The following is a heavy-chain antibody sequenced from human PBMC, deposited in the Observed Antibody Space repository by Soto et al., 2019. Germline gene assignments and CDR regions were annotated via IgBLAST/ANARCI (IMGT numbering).Heavy chain of an antibody. CDR1: GYTFTSYG. Sequence: ASVKVSCKASGYTFTSYGISWVRQAPGQGLEWMGWISAYNGNTNYAQKLQRRVTMTTYTSTSTAYMELRSLRSDDTAVYYCASTNVAAAQDYWGQGTLVTVSS. J-gene: IGHJ4*02. CDR2: ISAYNGNT. CDR3: ASTNVAAAQDY. D-gene: IGHD6-13*01. V-gene: IGHV1-18*01.